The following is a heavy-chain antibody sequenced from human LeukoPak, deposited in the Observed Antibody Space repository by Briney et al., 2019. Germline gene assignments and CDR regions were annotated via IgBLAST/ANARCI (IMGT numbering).Heavy chain of an antibody. CDR1: GFTISSYG. J-gene: IGHJ4*02. V-gene: IGHV3-33*01. D-gene: IGHD4-23*01. CDR2: IWYDGSNK. CDR3: TTAVAVTAFDY. Sequence: GGSLRLSCAASGFTISSYGMHWVRQAPGKGLEWVAVIWYDGSNKYYADSVKGRFTISRDNSKNTLYLQMNSLKTEDTAVYYCTTAVAVTAFDYWGQGTLVTVSS.